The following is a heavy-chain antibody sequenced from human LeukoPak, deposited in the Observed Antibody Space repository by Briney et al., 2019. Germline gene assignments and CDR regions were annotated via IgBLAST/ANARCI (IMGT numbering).Heavy chain of an antibody. V-gene: IGHV4-34*01. CDR1: GGSFSGYY. Sequence: SETLSLTCAVYGGSFSGYYWSWIRQPPGKGLEWIGEINHSGSTNYNPSLKRRVTISVDTSKNQFSLKLSSVTAADTAVYYCARGGIAVAGNHYHYMAVWGKGTRVTVSS. CDR3: ARGGIAVAGNHYHYMAV. CDR2: INHSGST. D-gene: IGHD6-19*01. J-gene: IGHJ6*03.